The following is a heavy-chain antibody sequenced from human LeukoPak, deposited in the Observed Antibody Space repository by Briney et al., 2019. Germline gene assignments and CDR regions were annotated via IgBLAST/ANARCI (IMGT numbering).Heavy chain of an antibody. CDR1: GYTFTCYY. Sequence: ASVKVSCKASGYTFTCYYMHWVRRAPGQGLEWVGWINPNSGGTNYAQKFQGRVTMTRDTSISTAYMELSRLRSDDTAVYYCARAVPWGYDSSGYLEDYWGQGTLVTVSS. V-gene: IGHV1-2*02. CDR3: ARAVPWGYDSSGYLEDY. J-gene: IGHJ4*02. D-gene: IGHD3-22*01. CDR2: INPNSGGT.